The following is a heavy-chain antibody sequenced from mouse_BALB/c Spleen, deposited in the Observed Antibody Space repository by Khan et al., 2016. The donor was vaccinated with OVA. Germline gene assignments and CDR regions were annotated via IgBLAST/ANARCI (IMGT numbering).Heavy chain of an antibody. CDR3: TRHGYVAWFTY. J-gene: IGHJ3*01. D-gene: IGHD2-2*01. Sequence: EVQLQQSGPELMKPGTSVKISCKASGYSFTTYYIHWVMQSHGTSLEWIGYIDPFSGGSTYNQKFKDKATLTVDKSSSTAYIHLSNLTSEDSALYYCTRHGYVAWFTYWGQGTLVTVSA. CDR1: GYSFTTYY. V-gene: IGHV1S135*01. CDR2: IDPFSGGS.